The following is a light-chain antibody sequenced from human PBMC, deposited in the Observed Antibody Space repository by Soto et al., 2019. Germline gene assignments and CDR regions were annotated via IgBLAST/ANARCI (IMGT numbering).Light chain of an antibody. Sequence: DIQMTQSPSSLSASVGDRVTITCRASQTISSYLNWYQQKPGQAPKSLIYAASTLQSGVPSRFSGSGSGTDFTLTISNLQLEDFATYYCQQSYRTPLNFGGGTKVDIK. V-gene: IGKV1-39*01. CDR3: QQSYRTPLN. CDR1: QTISSY. CDR2: AAS. J-gene: IGKJ4*01.